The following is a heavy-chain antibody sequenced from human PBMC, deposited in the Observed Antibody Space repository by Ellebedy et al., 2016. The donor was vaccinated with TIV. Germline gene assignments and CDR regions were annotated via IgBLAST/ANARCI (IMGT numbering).Heavy chain of an antibody. CDR3: ARDRRTGWYGGIDY. J-gene: IGHJ4*02. Sequence: GESLKISCAASGFRLSRYWMSWVRHAPGKGLEWVANIKEDGTANDYVGSVMGRFTVSRDNAKNSLSLQMNSLRVEDTAVYFCARDRRTGWYGGIDYWGQGIVVTVSS. D-gene: IGHD2-2*01. V-gene: IGHV3-7*03. CDR2: IKEDGTAN. CDR1: GFRLSRYW.